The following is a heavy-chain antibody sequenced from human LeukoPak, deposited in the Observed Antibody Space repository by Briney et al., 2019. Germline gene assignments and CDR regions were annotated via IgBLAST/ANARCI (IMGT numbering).Heavy chain of an antibody. CDR2: ISYDGSNR. CDR3: AKDQDTAMVPYDAFDI. CDR1: GFTFSSYG. V-gene: IGHV3-30*18. J-gene: IGHJ3*02. Sequence: LGGSLRLSCAASGFTFSSYGMHWVRQAPGKGLEWVAVISYDGSNRYYADSVKGRFTISRDKSKNTLYLQMNSLGAEDTAVYYCAKDQDTAMVPYDAFDIWGQGTMVTVSS. D-gene: IGHD5-18*01.